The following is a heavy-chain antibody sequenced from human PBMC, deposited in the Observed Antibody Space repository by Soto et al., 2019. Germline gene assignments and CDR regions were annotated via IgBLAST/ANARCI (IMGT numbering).Heavy chain of an antibody. CDR3: AKDAQRSAFDI. CDR1: GFTFSSYG. CDR2: ISYDGSNK. D-gene: IGHD4-17*01. J-gene: IGHJ3*02. Sequence: QVQLVESGGGVVQPGRSLRLSCAASGFTFSSYGMHWVRQAPGKGLEWVAVISYDGSNKYYADSVKGRFTISRDNSKKTLYLQMNSLRAEDTAVYYCAKDAQRSAFDIWGQGTMVTVSS. V-gene: IGHV3-30*18.